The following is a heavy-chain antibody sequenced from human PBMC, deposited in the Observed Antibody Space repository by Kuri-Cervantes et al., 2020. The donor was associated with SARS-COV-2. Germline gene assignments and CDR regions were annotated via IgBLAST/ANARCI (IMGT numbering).Heavy chain of an antibody. V-gene: IGHV3-30*02. Sequence: GGSLRLSCAVSAFIFRTYGIHWVRQAPGKGLEWVTFIRFDGGDKYYADSVKGRFTISRDISKNTVYLQMNSLRAEDTAVYFCAKDSADHSNLLVYYMDVWGKGTTVTVSS. CDR1: AFIFRTYG. CDR3: AKDSADHSNLLVYYMDV. D-gene: IGHD4-11*01. CDR2: IRFDGGDK. J-gene: IGHJ6*03.